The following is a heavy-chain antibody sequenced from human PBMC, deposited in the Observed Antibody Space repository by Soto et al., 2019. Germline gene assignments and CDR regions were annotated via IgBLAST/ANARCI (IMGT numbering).Heavy chain of an antibody. Sequence: QVQLVQSGAEVKKPGASVKVSCKASGYTFTSYDINWVRQATGQGLEWMGWMNPNTGNTGYAQKFQGRVTMTRNTSISTAYMELSSLRSGDTAVYYCARGRAITGTMPSWGQGTLVTVSS. J-gene: IGHJ5*02. CDR2: MNPNTGNT. D-gene: IGHD1-20*01. V-gene: IGHV1-8*01. CDR3: ARGRAITGTMPS. CDR1: GYTFTSYD.